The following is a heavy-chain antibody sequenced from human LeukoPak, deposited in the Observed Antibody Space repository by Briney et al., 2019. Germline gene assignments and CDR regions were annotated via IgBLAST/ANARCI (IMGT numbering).Heavy chain of an antibody. V-gene: IGHV4-38-2*01. J-gene: IGHJ4*02. D-gene: IGHD3-22*01. CDR2: IDHSGSY. Sequence: SETLSLTCAVSGDSIKSGYYWAWIRQPPGQGLEWIGSIDHSGSYYSTPSLRSRVTISLHSSKNHFSLELNSVTAADTAVYYCARGVSDSSGYRYYGGFYYFDFWGQGTLVTVSS. CDR3: ARGVSDSSGYRYYGGFYYFDF. CDR1: GDSIKSGYY.